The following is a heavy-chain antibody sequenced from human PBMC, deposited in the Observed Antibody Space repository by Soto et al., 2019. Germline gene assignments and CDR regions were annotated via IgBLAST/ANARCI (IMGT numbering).Heavy chain of an antibody. D-gene: IGHD4-17*01. J-gene: IGHJ4*02. V-gene: IGHV3-33*01. CDR1: GFTFSSYG. Sequence: PGGSLRLSCAASGFTFSSYGMHWVRQAPGKGLEWVAVIWYDGSNKYYADSVKGRFTISRDNSKNTLYLQMNSLRAEDTAVYYCARDGYGDPLYYFDYWGQGTLVTVSS. CDR2: IWYDGSNK. CDR3: ARDGYGDPLYYFDY.